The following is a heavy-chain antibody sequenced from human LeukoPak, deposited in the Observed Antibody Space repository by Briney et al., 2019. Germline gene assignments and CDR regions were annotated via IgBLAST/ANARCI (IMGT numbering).Heavy chain of an antibody. J-gene: IGHJ4*02. Sequence: SQTLSLTCTVSGGSISSYYWSWIRQPPGKGLEWIGYIYYSGSTNYNPSLRSRVTISVDTAKNQFSLKLSSVTAADTAVYYCARGSVAGTRGLSEFDYWGQGTLVTVSS. CDR1: GGSISSYY. V-gene: IGHV4-59*01. CDR3: ARGSVAGTRGLSEFDY. D-gene: IGHD6-19*01. CDR2: IYYSGST.